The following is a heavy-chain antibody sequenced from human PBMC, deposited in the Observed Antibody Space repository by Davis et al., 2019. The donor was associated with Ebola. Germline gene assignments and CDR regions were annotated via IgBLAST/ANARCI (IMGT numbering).Heavy chain of an antibody. V-gene: IGHV4-4*02. CDR3: ARDIVVVVAGLNWFDP. CDR2: IYHSGST. Sequence: MPSETLSLTCAVSGGSISSSNWWSWVRQPPGKGLEWIGEIYHSGSTNYNPSLKSRVTISVDKSKNQFSLKLSSVTAADTAVYYCARDIVVVVAGLNWFDPWGQGTLVTVSS. J-gene: IGHJ5*02. D-gene: IGHD2-15*01. CDR1: GGSISSSNW.